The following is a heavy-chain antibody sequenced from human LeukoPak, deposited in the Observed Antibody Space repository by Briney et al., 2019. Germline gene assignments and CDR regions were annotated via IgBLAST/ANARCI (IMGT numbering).Heavy chain of an antibody. Sequence: HTGGSLRLSCAASGFTFSNYGMHWVRQAPGKGLEWVSFMPFDGSNKYYADSVRGRFTISRDNSKNTLYLQMNSLRAEDTAVYYCAKAPVAGPLDYWGQGTLVTVSS. V-gene: IGHV3-30*02. CDR2: MPFDGSNK. CDR3: AKAPVAGPLDY. CDR1: GFTFSNYG. J-gene: IGHJ4*02. D-gene: IGHD6-19*01.